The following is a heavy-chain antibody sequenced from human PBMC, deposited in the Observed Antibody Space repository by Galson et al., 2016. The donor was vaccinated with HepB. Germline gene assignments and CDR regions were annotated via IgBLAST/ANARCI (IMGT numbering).Heavy chain of an antibody. Sequence: SETLSLTCTVSGGSLGSYYWTWLRQPPGKGLEWIGYIYYSGTTKYNPSLESRVTISLDTSRKQFSLKLTSVTAADTAVYYCARGAVRNFDSWGQGTLVIVSS. CDR1: GGSLGSYY. V-gene: IGHV4-59*01. CDR3: ARGAVRNFDS. J-gene: IGHJ4*02. D-gene: IGHD3-10*01. CDR2: IYYSGTT.